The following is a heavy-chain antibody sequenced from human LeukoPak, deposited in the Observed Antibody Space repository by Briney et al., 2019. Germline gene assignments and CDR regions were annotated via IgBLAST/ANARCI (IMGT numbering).Heavy chain of an antibody. D-gene: IGHD3-22*01. Sequence: ASVKVPCKASGYTFTDNYIHWVRQAPGQGLEWMGRVNPDSGGINYAQKFQGRVTMTRDTSINTAFVELRRLRSDDTATYYCAGAQNYHDRSGYSDDTFDVWGYGTMITVSS. J-gene: IGHJ3*01. CDR1: GYTFTDNY. CDR2: VNPDSGGI. CDR3: AGAQNYHDRSGYSDDTFDV. V-gene: IGHV1-2*06.